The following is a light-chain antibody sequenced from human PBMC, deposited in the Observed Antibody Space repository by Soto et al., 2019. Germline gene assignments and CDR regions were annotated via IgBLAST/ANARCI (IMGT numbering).Light chain of an antibody. CDR1: QSVSSK. CDR2: GAS. Sequence: EIVMTQSPATLSVSPGEGATLSCRASQSVSSKLAWYQQKPGQAPRLLIYGASTRASGIPARFSGSGSGAEVTLIISSLQSEDSAVYYCQQYNSWLWTVGQGTKVEIK. CDR3: QQYNSWLWT. J-gene: IGKJ1*01. V-gene: IGKV3-15*01.